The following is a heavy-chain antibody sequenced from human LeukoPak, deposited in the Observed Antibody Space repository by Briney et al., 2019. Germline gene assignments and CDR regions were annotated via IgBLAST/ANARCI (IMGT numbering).Heavy chain of an antibody. D-gene: IGHD3-10*01. Sequence: GGSLRLSCAASGFTFSSYGMHWVRQAPGKGLEWVAVISYDGSNKYYADSVKGRFTISRDNSKNTLYLQMNSLRAEDTAVYYCARHDGFGELRYWGQGTLVTVSS. CDR3: ARHDGFGELRY. J-gene: IGHJ4*02. V-gene: IGHV3-30*03. CDR1: GFTFSSYG. CDR2: ISYDGSNK.